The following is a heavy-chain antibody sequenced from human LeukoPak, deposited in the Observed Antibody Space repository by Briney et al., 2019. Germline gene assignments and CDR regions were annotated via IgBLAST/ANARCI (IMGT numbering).Heavy chain of an antibody. CDR2: ISWHSGNI. CDR3: AKYFPYNSGWYVFVEK. V-gene: IGHV3-23*01. J-gene: IGHJ4*02. Sequence: GGSLRLSCSASGFIFNDYAMHWVRQVPGKGLEWVSGISWHSGNIAYADSVKGRFTISRDNSKSTLYLEMNSLRAEDTAVYYCAKYFPYNSGWYVFVEKWGQGTLVTVSS. D-gene: IGHD6-19*01. CDR1: GFIFNDYA.